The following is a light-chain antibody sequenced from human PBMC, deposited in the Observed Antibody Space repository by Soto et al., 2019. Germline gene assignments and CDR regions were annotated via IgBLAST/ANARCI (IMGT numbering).Light chain of an antibody. CDR3: LLSYSGPRV. CDR2: ETT. J-gene: IGLJ2*01. V-gene: IGLV7-46*01. CDR1: TGAVTSGHL. Sequence: QAVVTQEPSLTVSPGGTVTLTCDSSTGAVTSGHLPYWFQQKPGQAPRTLIYETTNKHSWTPARFSGSLLGGKAALTLSGAQVEDEAEYYCLLSYSGPRVFGGGTKVTVL.